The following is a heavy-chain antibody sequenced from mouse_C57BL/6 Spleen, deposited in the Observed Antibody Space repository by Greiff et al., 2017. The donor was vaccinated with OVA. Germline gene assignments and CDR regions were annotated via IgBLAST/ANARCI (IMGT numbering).Heavy chain of an antibody. CDR1: GYTFTDYY. V-gene: IGHV1-75*01. J-gene: IGHJ1*03. CDR3: ARGGVITTGYWYFDV. Sequence: QVQLQQSGPELVKPGASVKISCKASGYTFTDYYINWVKQRPGQGLEWIGWIFPGSGSTYYNEKFKGKATLTVDKSSSTAYMLRSSLTSEDSAVYFCARGGVITTGYWYFDVWGTGTTVTVSS. CDR2: IFPGSGST. D-gene: IGHD1-1*01.